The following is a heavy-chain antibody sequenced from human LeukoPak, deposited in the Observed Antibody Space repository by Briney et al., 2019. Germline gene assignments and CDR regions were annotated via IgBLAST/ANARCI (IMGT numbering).Heavy chain of an antibody. D-gene: IGHD4-17*01. CDR3: AREGGYGDFDY. Sequence: GGSLRLSCAASGFTFSSYNMNWVRQAPGKGLEWVSSISSSSSYIYYADSVKGRFTISRDNAKNSLYLQMNSLRAEDTALYHCAREGGYGDFDYWGQGTLVTVSS. J-gene: IGHJ4*02. V-gene: IGHV3-21*04. CDR2: ISSSSSYI. CDR1: GFTFSSYN.